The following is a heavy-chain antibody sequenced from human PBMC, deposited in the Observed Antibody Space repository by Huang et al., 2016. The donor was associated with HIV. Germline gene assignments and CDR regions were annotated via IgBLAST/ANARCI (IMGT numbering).Heavy chain of an antibody. CDR2: ISPIFGTT. D-gene: IGHD5-12*01. J-gene: IGHJ4*02. CDR3: ARSGPRWGLATIWTLVY. V-gene: IGHV1-69*13. CDR1: GGGSSSYA. Sequence: QVQLVQSGAEVKKPGSSVKLSCQSSGGGSSSYAISWVRQARGQGLEWMGRISPIFGTTDYAPRYQGRVTITADESTNTAYIELSSLEYDDTALYYCARSGPRWGLATIWTLVYWGQGTLVTVSS.